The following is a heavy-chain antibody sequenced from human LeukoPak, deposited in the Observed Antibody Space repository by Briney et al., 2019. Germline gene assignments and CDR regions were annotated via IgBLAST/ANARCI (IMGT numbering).Heavy chain of an antibody. CDR2: ISAYNGKT. Sequence: EAAVKVSCKASVYTFTSYGISWLRPAPAQGLEWMGWISAYNGKTNYAQKLQGRVTMTTDTSTSTAYVELRSLRSDDTAVYYCAREQNAFDIWGERTMVTVSS. J-gene: IGHJ3*02. CDR1: VYTFTSYG. V-gene: IGHV1-18*01. CDR3: AREQNAFDI.